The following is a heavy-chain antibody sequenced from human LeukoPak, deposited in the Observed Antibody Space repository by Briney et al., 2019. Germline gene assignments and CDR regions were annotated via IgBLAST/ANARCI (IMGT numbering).Heavy chain of an antibody. CDR1: GFTFSSYS. CDR3: AKDHEPSGSGELGS. V-gene: IGHV3-21*01. Sequence: GGSLRLSCAASGFTFSSYSVNWVRQAPGKGLEWISSITSSSRYIYYAGSVKGRFTISRDNAKNSLYLQMNNLRAEDTAVYYCAKDHEPSGSGELGSWGQGTLVTVSS. J-gene: IGHJ5*02. D-gene: IGHD3-10*01. CDR2: ITSSSRYI.